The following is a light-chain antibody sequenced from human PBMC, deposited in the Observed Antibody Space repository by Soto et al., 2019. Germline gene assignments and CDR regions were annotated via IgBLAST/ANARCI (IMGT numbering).Light chain of an antibody. CDR1: QDISSD. V-gene: IGKV1-6*01. Sequence: AIQMTQSPSSLSASVGDRVTITCRASQDISSDFGWYQQKPGGAPKLLIYAASNFHSGVPSRFSGSGSGTDFTLSISSLQPEDFATYYCLQDYSYPYTFGQGTKLEIK. CDR3: LQDYSYPYT. J-gene: IGKJ2*01. CDR2: AAS.